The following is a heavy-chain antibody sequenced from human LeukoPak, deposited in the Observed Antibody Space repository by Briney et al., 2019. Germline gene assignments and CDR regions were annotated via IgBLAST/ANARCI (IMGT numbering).Heavy chain of an antibody. CDR2: IYYSGST. D-gene: IGHD3-9*01. CDR1: GGSISSYY. Sequence: SETLSLTCTLSGGSISSYYWSWIRQPPGKGLEWIGYIYYSGSTNYNPSLKSRVTISVDTSKNQFSLKLSSVTAADTAVYYCARVGYFDWLFFDYWGQGTLVTVSS. V-gene: IGHV4-59*01. J-gene: IGHJ4*02. CDR3: ARVGYFDWLFFDY.